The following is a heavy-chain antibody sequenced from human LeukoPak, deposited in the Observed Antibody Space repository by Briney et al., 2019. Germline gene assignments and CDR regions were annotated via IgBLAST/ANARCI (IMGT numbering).Heavy chain of an antibody. CDR1: GFAFSTYA. CDR2: ISGSGDNT. D-gene: IGHD1-26*01. Sequence: GGSLRLSCTASGFAFSTYAMSWVRRTPGKGLEWVSGISGSGDNTLYADSVKGRFTISRDNSKNTLYLEMNSLRAEDTAIYYCAKMKGHPLPKYYMDVWGQGTTVTVSS. J-gene: IGHJ6*01. CDR3: AKMKGHPLPKYYMDV. V-gene: IGHV3-23*01.